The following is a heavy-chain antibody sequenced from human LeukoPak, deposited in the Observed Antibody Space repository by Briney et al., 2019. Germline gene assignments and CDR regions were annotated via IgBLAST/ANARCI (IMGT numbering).Heavy chain of an antibody. J-gene: IGHJ5*02. CDR1: GFTFSSYS. CDR3: ARGRLPDYGGSSNWFDP. V-gene: IGHV3-21*01. CDR2: ISSSSSYI. D-gene: IGHD4-23*01. Sequence: KSGGSLRLSCAASGFTFSSYSMNWVRQAPGKGLEWVSSISSSSSYIYYADSVKGRFTISRDNAKNSLYLQMNSLRAEDTAVYYCARGRLPDYGGSSNWFDPWGQGTLVTVSS.